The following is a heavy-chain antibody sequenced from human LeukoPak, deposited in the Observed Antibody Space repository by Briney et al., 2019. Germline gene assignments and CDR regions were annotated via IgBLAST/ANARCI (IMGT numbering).Heavy chain of an antibody. CDR3: ARDRSIAADNNWFDP. CDR1: GGSISSGSYY. CDR2: IYTSGST. J-gene: IGHJ5*02. V-gene: IGHV4-61*02. Sequence: PSETLSLTCTVSGGSISSGSYYWSWIRQPAGKGLEWIGRIYTSGSTNYNPSLKSRVTISVDTSKNQFSLKLSSVTAADTAVYYCARDRSIAADNNWFDPWGQGTLVTVSS. D-gene: IGHD6-13*01.